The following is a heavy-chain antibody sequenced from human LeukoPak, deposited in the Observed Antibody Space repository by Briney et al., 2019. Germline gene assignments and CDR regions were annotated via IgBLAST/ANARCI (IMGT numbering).Heavy chain of an antibody. CDR3: ARHLLGEAYFMDY. CDR2: IYPGDPDT. Sequence: GESLKISCKASGYTFSSHWIGWVRQMPGKGLEWMGIIYPGDPDTRYSPSFAGQVTISADKSISTAYLHWSSLKASDTAMYYCARHLLGEAYFMDYWGQGILVTVSS. J-gene: IGHJ4*02. D-gene: IGHD1-26*01. V-gene: IGHV5-51*01. CDR1: GYTFSSHW.